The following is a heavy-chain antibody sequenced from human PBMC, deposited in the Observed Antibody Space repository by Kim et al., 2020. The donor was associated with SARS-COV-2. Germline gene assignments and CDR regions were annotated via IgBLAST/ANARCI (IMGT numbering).Heavy chain of an antibody. J-gene: IGHJ4*01. Sequence: GGSLRLSCAASGFTFSSYGMHWVRQAPGKGLEWVAVISYDGSNKYYADSVKGRFTISRDNSKNTLYLQMNSLRAEDTAVYYCARDPSREAIAVAGDFDY. V-gene: IGHV3-33*05. D-gene: IGHD6-19*01. CDR3: ARDPSREAIAVAGDFDY. CDR1: GFTFSSYG. CDR2: ISYDGSNK.